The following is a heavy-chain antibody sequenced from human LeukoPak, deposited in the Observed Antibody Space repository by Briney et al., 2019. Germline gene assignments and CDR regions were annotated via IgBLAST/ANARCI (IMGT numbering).Heavy chain of an antibody. J-gene: IGHJ4*02. Sequence: GGSLRLSCAASGFTFSSYAMHWVRQAPGKGLEWVAVISYDGSNKYYADSVKGRFTISRDNPKNTLYLQMNSLRAEDTAVYYCARDHSSSGDHYFDYWGQGTLVTVSS. CDR2: ISYDGSNK. CDR3: ARDHSSSGDHYFDY. V-gene: IGHV3-30-3*01. CDR1: GFTFSSYA. D-gene: IGHD6-25*01.